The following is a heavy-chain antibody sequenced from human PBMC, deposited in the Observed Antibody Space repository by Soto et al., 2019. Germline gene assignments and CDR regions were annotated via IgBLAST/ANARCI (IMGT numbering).Heavy chain of an antibody. Sequence: EVQLLESGGKLVQPGGSLTLSCAASGFTFSTYAMAWVRQAPGKGLEWVSGVSASGLNTDYADPVKGRFYISRDNSKNTVSLHMNSLRAEDTALYYCANDRPQRTSGYVFDYWGQGTPVTVSS. CDR1: GFTFSTYA. V-gene: IGHV3-23*01. CDR2: VSASGLNT. CDR3: ANDRPQRTSGYVFDY. D-gene: IGHD5-18*01. J-gene: IGHJ4*02.